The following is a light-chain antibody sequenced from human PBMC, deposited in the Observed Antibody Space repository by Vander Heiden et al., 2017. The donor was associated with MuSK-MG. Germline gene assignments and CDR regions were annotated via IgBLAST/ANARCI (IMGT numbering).Light chain of an antibody. Sequence: DIQMTQSPSSLSAAVGDRVTITCRASQSMTTYLNWYQQKPGKTPKLLTYAASSLQSGVTSRFSGSASGTEFTLTINSLQPEDFATYYCQQSYTTPLSFGGGTRVEIK. CDR1: QSMTTY. CDR3: QQSYTTPLS. V-gene: IGKV1-39*01. CDR2: AAS. J-gene: IGKJ4*01.